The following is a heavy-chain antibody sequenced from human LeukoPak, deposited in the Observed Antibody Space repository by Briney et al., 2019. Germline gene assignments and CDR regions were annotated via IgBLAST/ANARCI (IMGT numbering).Heavy chain of an antibody. CDR1: GDSISSSESH. V-gene: IGHV4-61*08. Sequence: SETLSLTCSISGDSISSSESHWGWIRQPPGKGLEWIGYIYYSGSTNYNPSLKSRVTISVDTSKNQFSLKLSSVTAADTAVYYCARVFSAYDSSGYYFDYWGQGTLVTVSS. CDR2: IYYSGST. J-gene: IGHJ4*02. CDR3: ARVFSAYDSSGYYFDY. D-gene: IGHD3-22*01.